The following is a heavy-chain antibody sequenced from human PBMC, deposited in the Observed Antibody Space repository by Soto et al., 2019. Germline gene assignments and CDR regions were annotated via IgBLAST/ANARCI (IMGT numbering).Heavy chain of an antibody. CDR1: GYDFATYC. V-gene: IGHV5-51*01. D-gene: IGHD6-19*01. CDR3: ARHRYNSGPTDNDMDV. J-gene: IGHJ6*02. CDR2: IYPGDSDT. Sequence: GESVKISCKGSGYDFATYCIGWVLQMPWKGLEWMGIIYPGDSDTKYSPSFQGQVTISVDKSISTAYLQWSSLKASDTAMYYCARHRYNSGPTDNDMDVWGQGTTVTVSS.